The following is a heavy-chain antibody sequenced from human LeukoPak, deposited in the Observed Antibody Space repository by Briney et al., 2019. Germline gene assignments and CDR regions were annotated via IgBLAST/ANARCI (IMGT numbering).Heavy chain of an antibody. D-gene: IGHD2-21*01. CDR1: GGTFSSYA. J-gene: IGHJ5*02. Sequence: GASVKVSCKXSGGTFSSYAISWVRQAPGQGLERMGGIIPIFGTANYSQKFQGRVTITADESTSTAYMELSSLRSEDTAVYYCASKGAPYCGGDCHPPKTSHIQINNWFDPWGQGTLVTVSS. CDR3: ASKGAPYCGGDCHPPKTSHIQINNWFDP. CDR2: IIPIFGTA. V-gene: IGHV1-69*13.